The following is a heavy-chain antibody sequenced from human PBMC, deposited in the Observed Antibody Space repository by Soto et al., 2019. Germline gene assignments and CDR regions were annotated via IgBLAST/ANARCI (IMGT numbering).Heavy chain of an antibody. Sequence: QVQLVQSGAEVKKPGSSVKVSCKASGGTFSSYAISWVRQAPGQGLEWMGGIIPIFGTANYAQKFQGRVTITADKSTSTAYRELSSLRYEDTAVYYCVTKGRVGATIDSYYGMDVWGQGTTVTVSS. D-gene: IGHD1-26*01. CDR2: IIPIFGTA. V-gene: IGHV1-69*06. J-gene: IGHJ6*02. CDR3: VTKGRVGATIDSYYGMDV. CDR1: GGTFSSYA.